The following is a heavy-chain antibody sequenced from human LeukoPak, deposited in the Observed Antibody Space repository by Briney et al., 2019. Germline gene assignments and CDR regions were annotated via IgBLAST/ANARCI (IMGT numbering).Heavy chain of an antibody. CDR3: ARAYYGDFFDY. D-gene: IGHD4-17*01. Sequence: SETLSLTCNVSGGAISNYYWSWIRQPPGKGLEWIGYINYSGSAFYNPSVKSRVTISVNTSKNQFSLKLNSVTAADTAVYYCARAYYGDFFDYWGQGTLVTVSS. CDR2: INYSGSA. V-gene: IGHV4-59*08. J-gene: IGHJ4*02. CDR1: GGAISNYY.